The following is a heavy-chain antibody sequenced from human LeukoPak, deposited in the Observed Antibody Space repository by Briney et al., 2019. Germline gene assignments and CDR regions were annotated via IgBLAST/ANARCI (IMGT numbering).Heavy chain of an antibody. CDR2: VHLDGRT. V-gene: IGHV4-59*12. CDR3: AREGGFYRPLDY. Sequence: SETLSLTCTVSGGSISSYYWSWIRQTPGKGLEWIGEVHLDGRTNYNPSLKSRLIMSVDLPENHISLKLTSVTAADTAVYYCAREGGFYRPLDYSGQGTLVTVSS. CDR1: GGSISSYY. J-gene: IGHJ4*02. D-gene: IGHD3-3*01.